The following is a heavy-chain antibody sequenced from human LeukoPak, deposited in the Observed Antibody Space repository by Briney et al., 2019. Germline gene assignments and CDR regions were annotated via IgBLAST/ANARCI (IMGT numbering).Heavy chain of an antibody. CDR3: ARDGGYSYVYGRYFDY. CDR2: IYSSGST. V-gene: IGHV4-59*01. D-gene: IGHD5-18*01. J-gene: IGHJ4*02. Sequence: SETLSLTCTVSGGSISSYYWSWIRQPPGKGLEWIGYIYSSGSTNYNPSLKSRVTILVDTSKNQFSLKLSSVTAADTAVYYCARDGGYSYVYGRYFDYWGQGTLVTVSS. CDR1: GGSISSYY.